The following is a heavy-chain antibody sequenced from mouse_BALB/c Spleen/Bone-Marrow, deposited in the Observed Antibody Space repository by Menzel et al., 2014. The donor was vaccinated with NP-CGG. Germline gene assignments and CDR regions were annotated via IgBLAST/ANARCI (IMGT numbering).Heavy chain of an antibody. D-gene: IGHD2-1*01. CDR2: INPSSGYT. Sequence: VQLQQSGAELARPGASVKMSCKASGYTFTSYTVHWVKQRPGQGLEWIGYINPSSGYTNYNQKFKDKAILTADKSSSTAYMQLSSLTSEDSAAYYCARRYYGNPFDYWGQGTTLTVSS. CDR3: ARRYYGNPFDY. J-gene: IGHJ2*01. CDR1: GYTFTSYT. V-gene: IGHV1-4*01.